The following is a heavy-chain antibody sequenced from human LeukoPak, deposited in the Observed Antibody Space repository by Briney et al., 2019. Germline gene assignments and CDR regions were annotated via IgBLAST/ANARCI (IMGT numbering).Heavy chain of an antibody. D-gene: IGHD2-2*01. Sequence: SETLSLTCTVSGVSISSYYWSWIRQPPGKGLEWFGYIYYSGSTNYNPSLKSRVTISVDTSKNQFSLKLSSVTAADTAVYYCARSVVPAAMLNWFDPWGQGTLVTVSS. J-gene: IGHJ5*02. CDR3: ARSVVPAAMLNWFDP. CDR1: GVSISSYY. CDR2: IYYSGST. V-gene: IGHV4-59*01.